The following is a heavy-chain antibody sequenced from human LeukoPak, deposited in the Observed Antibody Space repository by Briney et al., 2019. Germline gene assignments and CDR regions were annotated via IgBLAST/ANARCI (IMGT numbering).Heavy chain of an antibody. D-gene: IGHD5-12*01. Sequence: GASVKVSCKVSGYTLTELSMHWVRQAPGKGLEWMGGFDPEDGETIYAQKFQGRVTITADESTSTAYMELSSLRSEDTAVYYCAREGATIAGMDVWGQGTTVTVSS. CDR2: FDPEDGET. J-gene: IGHJ6*02. CDR1: GYTLTELS. CDR3: AREGATIAGMDV. V-gene: IGHV1-24*01.